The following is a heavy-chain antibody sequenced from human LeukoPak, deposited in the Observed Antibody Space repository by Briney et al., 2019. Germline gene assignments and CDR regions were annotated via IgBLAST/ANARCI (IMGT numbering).Heavy chain of an antibody. CDR1: GYIFTTYW. CDR3: ARRGYCSGGGCYSAAFDI. V-gene: IGHV5-51*01. CDR2: VYPGDSDT. D-gene: IGHD2-15*01. Sequence: GESLKISCKGSGYIFTTYWIGWVRPLPGKGLEWMGIVYPGDSDTRYSPSFQGQVTISADKSISTAYLQWSSLEASDTAMYYCARRGYCSGGGCYSAAFDIWGQGTVVTVSS. J-gene: IGHJ3*02.